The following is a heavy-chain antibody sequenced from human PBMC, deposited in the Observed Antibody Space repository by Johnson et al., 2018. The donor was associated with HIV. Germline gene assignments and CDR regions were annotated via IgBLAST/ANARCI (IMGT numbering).Heavy chain of an antibody. Sequence: EQLVESGGGLVQPGRSLRLSCAASGFTFSSYAMSWVRQAPGKGLEWVSGISGGGGSTYYADSVKGRFTISRDNSKNTLYLQMNSPRAEDTAVYYCARDPSPSSYRAFDIWGQGTMVTVSS. CDR2: ISGGGGST. CDR3: ARDPSPSSYRAFDI. V-gene: IGHV3-23*04. D-gene: IGHD5-12*01. J-gene: IGHJ3*02. CDR1: GFTFSSYA.